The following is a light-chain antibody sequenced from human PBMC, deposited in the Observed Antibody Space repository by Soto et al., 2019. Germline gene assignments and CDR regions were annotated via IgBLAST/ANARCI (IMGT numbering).Light chain of an antibody. CDR2: DVS. CDR3: CSYAGSNTFV. CDR1: NGDVGGYNY. Sequence: QSVLTQPRSVSGSPGQSVTISCTGTNGDVGGYNYVSWYQQHPGKAPKLMIYDVSKRPSGVPDRFSGSKSGNAASLTISGVQAEDEADYYCCSYAGSNTFVFGGGTKLTVL. J-gene: IGLJ2*01. V-gene: IGLV2-11*01.